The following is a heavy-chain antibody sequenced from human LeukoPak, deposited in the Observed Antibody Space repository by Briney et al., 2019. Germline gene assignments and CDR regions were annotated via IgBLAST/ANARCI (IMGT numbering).Heavy chain of an antibody. CDR3: ARERHCTNGECYKGGFDY. D-gene: IGHD2-8*01. CDR2: MYYSGST. V-gene: IGHV4-59*01. J-gene: IGHJ4*02. Sequence: SETLSLTCTVSGGSISSYYWSWIRQPPGKGLEWIGYMYYSGSTNYNPSTNYNPSLKSRVTISVDTSKNQFSLKLSSVTAADTAVYYCARERHCTNGECYKGGFDYWGQGTLVTVSS. CDR1: GGSISSYY.